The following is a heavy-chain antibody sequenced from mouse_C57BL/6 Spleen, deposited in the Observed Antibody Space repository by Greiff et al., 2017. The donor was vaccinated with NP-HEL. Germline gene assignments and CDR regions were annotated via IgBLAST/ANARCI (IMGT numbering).Heavy chain of an antibody. V-gene: IGHV1-15*01. CDR1: GYTFTDYE. J-gene: IGHJ2*01. CDR2: IDPETGGT. D-gene: IGHD1-1*01. CDR3: TRHYYGSSYYFDY. Sequence: VQLQQSGAELVRPGASVSLSCKASGYTFTDYEMHWVKQTPVHGLEWLGAIDPETGGTAYNQKFKGKGILTADKSSSTAYMELRSLTSEDSAIYYCTRHYYGSSYYFDYWGQGTTLTVSS.